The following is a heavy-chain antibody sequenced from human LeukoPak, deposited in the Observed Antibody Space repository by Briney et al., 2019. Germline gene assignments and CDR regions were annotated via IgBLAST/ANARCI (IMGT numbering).Heavy chain of an antibody. J-gene: IGHJ4*02. CDR1: GFTFSSYA. CDR3: VKDRQWLVRGLFDY. D-gene: IGHD6-19*01. CDR2: ISGSGGST. V-gene: IGHV3-23*01. Sequence: PGGSLRLSCAASGFTFSSYAMSWVRQAPGKGLEWVSAISGSGGSTYYADSVKGRFTISRDNSKNTLYLQMNSLRAEDTAVYYCVKDRQWLVRGLFDYWGQGTLVTVSS.